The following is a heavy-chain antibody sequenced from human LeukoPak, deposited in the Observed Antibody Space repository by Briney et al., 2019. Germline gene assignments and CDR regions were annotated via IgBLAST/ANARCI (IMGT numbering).Heavy chain of an antibody. CDR3: ARGVAAAGPSGPGPFDY. D-gene: IGHD6-13*01. J-gene: IGHJ4*02. V-gene: IGHV3-30-3*01. CDR1: GFTFSSYA. Sequence: PGGSLRLSCAASGFTFSSYAMYWVRQAPGKGLEWVAVISYDGSNKYYADSVKGRFTISRDNSKNTLYLQLNSLRAEDTAVYYCARGVAAAGPSGPGPFDYWGQGTLVTVSS. CDR2: ISYDGSNK.